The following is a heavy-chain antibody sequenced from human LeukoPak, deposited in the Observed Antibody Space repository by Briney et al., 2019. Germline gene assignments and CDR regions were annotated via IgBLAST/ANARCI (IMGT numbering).Heavy chain of an antibody. Sequence: HPGGSLRLSCAASGFTFSSYAMHWVRQAPGKGLEWVAVISYDGSNKYYADSVKGRFTISRDNSKNTLYLQMNSLRAEDTAVYYCAKGKAAVAGTFEYWGQGTLVTVSS. CDR1: GFTFSSYA. J-gene: IGHJ4*02. D-gene: IGHD6-19*01. CDR3: AKGKAAVAGTFEY. CDR2: ISYDGSNK. V-gene: IGHV3-30-3*01.